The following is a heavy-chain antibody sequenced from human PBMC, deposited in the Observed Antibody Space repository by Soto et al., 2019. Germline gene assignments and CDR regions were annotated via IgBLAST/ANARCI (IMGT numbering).Heavy chain of an antibody. V-gene: IGHV3-7*03. CDR2: IKHDGSET. J-gene: IGHJ4*02. Sequence: GGSLRLSCAVSGFTFSSYRMSWVRQAPGKGLEWVANIKHDGSETYYVDSVKGRFTISRDNAKNSLFLQMNTLRTEDTAVYYCARDFATHCSGSTCYPYAYWGQGALVTVSS. CDR3: ARDFATHCSGSTCYPYAY. D-gene: IGHD2-15*01. CDR1: GFTFSSYR.